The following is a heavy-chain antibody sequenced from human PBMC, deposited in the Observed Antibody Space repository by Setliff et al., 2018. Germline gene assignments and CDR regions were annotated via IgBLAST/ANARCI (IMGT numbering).Heavy chain of an antibody. CDR2: IIPIFGTA. V-gene: IGHV1-69*13. CDR3: ARAYYDSSGFSWFDP. Sequence: ASVKVSCKAFGYTFAKYGTSWVRQAPGQGLEWVGGIIPIFGTANYAQKFQGRVTITADESTSTAYMELSSLRSEDTAVYYCARAYYDSSGFSWFDPWGQGTLVTVSS. CDR1: GYTFAKYG. D-gene: IGHD3-22*01. J-gene: IGHJ5*02.